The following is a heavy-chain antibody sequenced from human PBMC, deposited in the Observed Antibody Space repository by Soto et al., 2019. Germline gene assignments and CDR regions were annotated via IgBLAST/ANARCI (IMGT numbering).Heavy chain of an antibody. D-gene: IGHD2-21*02. V-gene: IGHV3-30-3*01. Sequence: GGSLRLSCAASGFTFSSYAMHWVRQAPGKGLEWVAVISYDGSDKYYADSVKGRFTISRDYSKNTLYLQMNSLRAEDTAVYYCASVGHYFFDYWGQGTLVIVSS. CDR2: ISYDGSDK. CDR3: ASVGHYFFDY. CDR1: GFTFSSYA. J-gene: IGHJ4*02.